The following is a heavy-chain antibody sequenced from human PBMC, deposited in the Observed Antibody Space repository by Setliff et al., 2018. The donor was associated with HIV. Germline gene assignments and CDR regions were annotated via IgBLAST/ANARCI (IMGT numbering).Heavy chain of an antibody. D-gene: IGHD1-1*01. CDR2: INPDGNER. CDR1: GLDIGDYW. V-gene: IGHV3-7*03. Sequence: GGSLRLSCVASGLDIGDYWMTWVRQAPGKGLEWVANINPDGNERYYMESVQGRFTISRDNIQSSLLLQMNSLTADDAAVYYCARVRTSTGAQYWGQGTLVTVSS. J-gene: IGHJ4*02. CDR3: ARVRTSTGAQY.